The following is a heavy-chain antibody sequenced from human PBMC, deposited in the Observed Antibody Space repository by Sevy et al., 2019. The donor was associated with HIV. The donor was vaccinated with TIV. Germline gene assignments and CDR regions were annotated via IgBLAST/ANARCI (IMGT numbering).Heavy chain of an antibody. CDR3: ARLSSSGYEY. Sequence: GESLKISCKASGYSFTPYWIDWVRQMPGKGLEWMGIVYPRDSDTRYSPSFQGHVTISADKSISTAYLQWSSLKASDTAMYYCARLSSSGYEYWGQGTLVTVSS. CDR1: GYSFTPYW. V-gene: IGHV5-51*01. J-gene: IGHJ4*02. D-gene: IGHD3-22*01. CDR2: VYPRDSDT.